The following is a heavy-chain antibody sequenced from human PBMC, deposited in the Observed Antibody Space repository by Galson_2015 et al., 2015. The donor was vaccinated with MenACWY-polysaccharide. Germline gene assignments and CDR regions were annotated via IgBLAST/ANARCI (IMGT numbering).Heavy chain of an antibody. Sequence: ETLSLPCSVSHSSINSGYYWGWVRQPPGQALEWVGSTFHSGSLYQNPSLRGRVTMSVDTSTNHFSLDLTSVTAADTAVYYCTSGQLRWYPFDYWGHGTLVTVAS. CDR1: HSSINSGYY. CDR3: TSGQLRWYPFDY. CDR2: TFHSGSL. D-gene: IGHD6-13*01. J-gene: IGHJ4*01. V-gene: IGHV4-38-2*02.